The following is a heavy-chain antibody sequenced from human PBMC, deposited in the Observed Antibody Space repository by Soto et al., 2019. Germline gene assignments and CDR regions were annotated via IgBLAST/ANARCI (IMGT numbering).Heavy chain of an antibody. J-gene: IGHJ4*02. CDR3: ARANDYKSSIFDY. CDR1: GGSIFGHY. D-gene: IGHD4-17*01. V-gene: IGHV4-59*11. CDR2: VYYSGST. Sequence: SETLSLTCTVSGGSIFGHYWSWIRQPPGKGLEWIGYVYYSGSTNYNPSLKSRVTMSLDTSRNQFSLRLSSVTAADTAVYYCARANDYKSSIFDYWGQGTLVTVSS.